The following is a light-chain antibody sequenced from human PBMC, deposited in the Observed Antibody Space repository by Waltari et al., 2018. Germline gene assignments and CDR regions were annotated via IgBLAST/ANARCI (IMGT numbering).Light chain of an antibody. CDR2: DAS. CDR3: LQRVSRPPWT. CDR1: QTVYTY. V-gene: IGKV3-11*01. Sequence: ETALTPSPATLSLSQGERATLSCRASQTVYTYLAWYQQKPGQAPRLLIYDASNRASGVPARFSGSGSGTDFTLTISSLEPEDFAVYYCLQRVSRPPWTFGQGTKVEL. J-gene: IGKJ1*01.